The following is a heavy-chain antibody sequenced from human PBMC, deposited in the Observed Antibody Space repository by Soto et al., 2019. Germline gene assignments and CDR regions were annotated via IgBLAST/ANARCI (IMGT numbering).Heavy chain of an antibody. J-gene: IGHJ4*02. CDR3: AKGAAYLDY. CDR2: IKAKIDGATT. V-gene: IGHV3-15*07. CDR1: GFAFDYVW. D-gene: IGHD6-25*01. Sequence: EVQLVESGGGLVKPGGSLRLSCAASGFAFDYVWMNWVRQTPGKGLEWVGRIKAKIDGATTDYAAPVKGRFTISRDDLKNALYLQMNSLKTEDTAVYYCAKGAAYLDYWGQGSLVTVSP.